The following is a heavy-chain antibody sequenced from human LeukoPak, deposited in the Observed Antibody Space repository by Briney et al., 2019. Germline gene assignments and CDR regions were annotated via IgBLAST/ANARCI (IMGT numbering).Heavy chain of an antibody. CDR1: GGSISSSSYY. Sequence: PSETLSLTCTVSGGSISSSSYYWGWIRQPPGKGLEWIGSIYYSGSTYYNPSLKSRVTISVDTSKNQFSLKLSSVTAADTAVYYCARGAGRWLQLAPLDYWGQGTLVTVSS. D-gene: IGHD5-24*01. V-gene: IGHV4-39*07. J-gene: IGHJ4*02. CDR2: IYYSGST. CDR3: ARGAGRWLQLAPLDY.